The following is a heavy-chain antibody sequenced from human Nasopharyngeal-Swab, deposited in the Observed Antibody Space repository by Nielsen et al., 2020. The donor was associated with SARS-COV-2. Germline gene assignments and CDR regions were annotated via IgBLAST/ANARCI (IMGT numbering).Heavy chain of an antibody. Sequence: GGSLRLSCAASGFTFDDYAMHWVRQAPGKGLEWVSGISWNSGSIGYADSVKGRFTISRDNAKNSLYLQMNSLRAEDTAVYYCAASDSGYDWYYYYGMDVWGQGTTVTVSS. CDR1: GFTFDDYA. V-gene: IGHV3-9*01. D-gene: IGHD5-12*01. J-gene: IGHJ6*02. CDR3: AASDSGYDWYYYYGMDV. CDR2: ISWNSGSI.